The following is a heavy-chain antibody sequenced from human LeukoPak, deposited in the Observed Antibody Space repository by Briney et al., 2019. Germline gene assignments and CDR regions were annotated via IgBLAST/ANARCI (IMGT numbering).Heavy chain of an antibody. V-gene: IGHV3-9*01. J-gene: IGHJ4*02. D-gene: IGHD1-14*01. CDR1: GFTFDDYA. Sequence: PGRSLRLSCAASGFTFDDYAMHWVRQAPGKGLEWVSGISLNSGSIGYADSVKGRFTISRDNAKNSLYLQMNSLRAEDTAVYYCASQDSRIDYWGQGTLVTVSS. CDR3: ASQDSRIDY. CDR2: ISLNSGSI.